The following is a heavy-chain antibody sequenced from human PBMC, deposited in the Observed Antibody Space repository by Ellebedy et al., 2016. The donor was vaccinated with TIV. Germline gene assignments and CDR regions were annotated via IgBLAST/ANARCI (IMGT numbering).Heavy chain of an antibody. CDR2: IRSKAYGGTT. CDR3: TRGLSRYYYDSSGYYQNWFDP. CDR1: GFTFSDYY. J-gene: IGHJ5*02. D-gene: IGHD3-22*01. Sequence: GGSLRLSXAASGFTFSDYYMSWIRQAPGKGLEWVGFIRSKAYGGTTEYAASVKGRFTISRDDSKSIAYLQMNSLKTEDTAVYYCTRGLSRYYYDSSGYYQNWFDPWGQGTLVTVSS. V-gene: IGHV3-49*03.